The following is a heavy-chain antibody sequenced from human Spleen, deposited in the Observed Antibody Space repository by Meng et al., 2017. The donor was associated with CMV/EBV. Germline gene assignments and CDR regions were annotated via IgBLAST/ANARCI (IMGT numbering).Heavy chain of an antibody. Sequence: GESLKISCKGSGYSFTSHWIGWVRQMPGKGLEWMGIIYPGDYDTSYSPSSQGQVTISADKSTSTAYLQWSSLKASDTAMYYCARGTRQLVYDYWGQGTLVTVSS. CDR1: GYSFTSHW. V-gene: IGHV5-51*01. CDR2: IYPGDYDT. CDR3: ARGTRQLVYDY. J-gene: IGHJ4*02. D-gene: IGHD6-13*01.